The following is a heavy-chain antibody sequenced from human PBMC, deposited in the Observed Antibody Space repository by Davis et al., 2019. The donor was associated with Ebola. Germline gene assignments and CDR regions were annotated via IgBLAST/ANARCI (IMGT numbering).Heavy chain of an antibody. CDR2: IIPIFGTA. J-gene: IGHJ5*02. Sequence: SVKVSCKASGGTFSSYAISWVRQAPGQGLEWMGGIIPIFGTANYAQKFQGRVTITADESTSTAYMELSSLRSEDTAVYYCARDFWSGYYEGWFDPWGQGTLVTVSS. CDR1: GGTFSSYA. D-gene: IGHD3-3*01. V-gene: IGHV1-69*13. CDR3: ARDFWSGYYEGWFDP.